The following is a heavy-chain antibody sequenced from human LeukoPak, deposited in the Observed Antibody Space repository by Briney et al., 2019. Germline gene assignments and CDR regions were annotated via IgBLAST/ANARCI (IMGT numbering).Heavy chain of an antibody. CDR2: ISYDGSNK. Sequence: GGSLRLSCVASGFRFSDYGMYWVRQAPGKGLEWVAVISYDGSNKYYADSVKGQFTISRDNAKNSVYLQMNSLRDEDTAIYYCARGNWVLEYWGQGTQVAVSS. CDR3: ARGNWVLEY. D-gene: IGHD1-1*01. J-gene: IGHJ4*02. CDR1: GFRFSDYG. V-gene: IGHV3-30*12.